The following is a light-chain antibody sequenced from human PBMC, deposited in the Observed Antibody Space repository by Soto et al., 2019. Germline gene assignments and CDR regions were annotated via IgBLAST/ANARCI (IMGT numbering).Light chain of an antibody. V-gene: IGKV3-20*01. CDR2: GAS. CDR1: QSVGRNY. J-gene: IGKJ4*01. CDR3: QQYAASPLT. Sequence: EIVLTQSPGTLSVSPGERATLSCRAIQSVGRNYLAWYQQKPGQAPRLLVYGASSRATGIPDRFSGSASGTDFSLTISRLEPEDFAVYYCQQYAASPLTFGGETKVETK.